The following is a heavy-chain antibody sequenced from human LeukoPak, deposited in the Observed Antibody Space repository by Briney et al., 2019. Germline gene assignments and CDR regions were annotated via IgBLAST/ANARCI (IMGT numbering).Heavy chain of an antibody. CDR2: ICGSGGST. D-gene: IGHD3-3*01. J-gene: IGHJ6*02. CDR1: GFSFSSYA. V-gene: IGHV3-23*01. Sequence: PGGSLRLSCAASGFSFSSYAMCWGRHAPAQGLGWVSAICGSGGSTSYADSVMGRFTTSRENSKNTLYLQMHSLRTEATAVYYCAKEDGYCDFWGGSHYGMDVWGQGTTVTVSS. CDR3: AKEDGYCDFWGGSHYGMDV.